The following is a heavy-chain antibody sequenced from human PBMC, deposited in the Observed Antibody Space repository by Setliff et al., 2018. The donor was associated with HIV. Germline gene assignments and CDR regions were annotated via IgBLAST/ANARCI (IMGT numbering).Heavy chain of an antibody. D-gene: IGHD5-18*01. CDR2: IHYSGSS. J-gene: IGHJ5*02. V-gene: IGHV4-31*03. CDR1: GDSISSGGYY. Sequence: SETLSLTCTVSGDSISSGGYYWSWIRQHPGKGLKWIGYIHYSGSSYYNPSLRSRVTISVDTSKNQFSLKLGSVTAADTAVYFCARVTWIQLWLGWFDPWGQGTQVTVSS. CDR3: ARVTWIQLWLGWFDP.